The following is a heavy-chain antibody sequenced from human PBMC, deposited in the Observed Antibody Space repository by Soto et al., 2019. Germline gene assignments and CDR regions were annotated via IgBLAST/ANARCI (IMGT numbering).Heavy chain of an antibody. J-gene: IGHJ6*04. CDR3: ARDITSSPTLCGMDV. CDR1: GFTFSSYG. D-gene: IGHD1-20*01. V-gene: IGHV3-33*01. Sequence: GGSLRLSCEASGFTFSSYGMHWVRQAPGKGLEWVAVIWYDGSNKYYADSVKGRFTISRDNSKNTLYLQMNSLRAEDTAVYYCARDITSSPTLCGMDVWGEGTKVTVPS. CDR2: IWYDGSNK.